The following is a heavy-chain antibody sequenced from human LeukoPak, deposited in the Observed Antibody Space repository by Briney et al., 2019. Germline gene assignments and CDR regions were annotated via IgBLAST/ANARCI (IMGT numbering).Heavy chain of an antibody. CDR2: IYESGAT. D-gene: IGHD2-15*01. J-gene: IGHJ4*02. CDR3: ARGAWATRLGS. V-gene: IGHV4-34*01. Sequence: SETLSLTCAVYGESLNSYYWSWVRQPPGEGLEWIGEIYESGATEYSPSLKSRVTISMVPSKQQFSLSLSSVTAADTAVYYCARGAWATRLGSWGLGTPVIVSS. CDR1: GESLNSYY.